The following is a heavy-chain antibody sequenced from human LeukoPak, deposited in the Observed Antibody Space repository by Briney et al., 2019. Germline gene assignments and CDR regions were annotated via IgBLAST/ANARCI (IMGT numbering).Heavy chain of an antibody. Sequence: GGSLRLSCAASGFTVSSNYMSWVRQAPGKGLEWVSVIYSGGSTYYADSVKGRFTISRDNSKNTLYLQMNSLRAEDTAVYYCAGGGYCSGGSCYYYYYGMDVWGQGTTVTVSS. CDR1: GFTVSSNY. CDR3: AGGGYCSGGSCYYYYYGMDV. D-gene: IGHD2-15*01. J-gene: IGHJ6*02. V-gene: IGHV3-66*01. CDR2: IYSGGST.